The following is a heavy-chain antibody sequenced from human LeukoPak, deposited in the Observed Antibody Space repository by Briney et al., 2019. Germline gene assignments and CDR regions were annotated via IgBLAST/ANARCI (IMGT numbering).Heavy chain of an antibody. Sequence: ASVKVSCKASGYTFTSYDINWVRQAPGQGLEWMGWMNPNSGNTGYAQKFQGRVTMTRNTSISTAYMELSSLRSEDTAVYYCAREWYDFWSGYYGHDAFDIWGQGTMVTVSS. CDR3: AREWYDFWSGYYGHDAFDI. J-gene: IGHJ3*02. CDR1: GYTFTSYD. CDR2: MNPNSGNT. V-gene: IGHV1-8*01. D-gene: IGHD3-3*01.